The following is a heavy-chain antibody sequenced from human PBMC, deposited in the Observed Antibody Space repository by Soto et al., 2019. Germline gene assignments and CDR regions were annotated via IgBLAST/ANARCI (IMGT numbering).Heavy chain of an antibody. V-gene: IGHV4-31*03. CDR1: GGSISSGGYY. J-gene: IGHJ4*02. D-gene: IGHD1-1*01. CDR3: ATKPYKWNIWMIY. Sequence: PSETLSLTCTVSGGSISSGGYYWSWIRQHPGKGLEWIGYIYYSGSTYYNPSLMSRLTISVDTSKNQFSLKLSSVTAADTAVYYCATKPYKWNIWMIYWGPGILVTVSS. CDR2: IYYSGST.